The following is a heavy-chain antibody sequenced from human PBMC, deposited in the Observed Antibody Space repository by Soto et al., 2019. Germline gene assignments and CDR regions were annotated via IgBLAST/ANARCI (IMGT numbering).Heavy chain of an antibody. CDR2: ISSSSSYI. J-gene: IGHJ4*02. Sequence: GGSLRLSCAASGFTFSSYSMNWVRQAPGKGLEWVSSISSSSSYIYYADSVKGRFTISRDNAKNSLYLQMNSLRAEDTAVYYCARVDITMIVGIDYWGQGTLVTVSS. CDR3: ARVDITMIVGIDY. V-gene: IGHV3-21*01. CDR1: GFTFSSYS. D-gene: IGHD3-22*01.